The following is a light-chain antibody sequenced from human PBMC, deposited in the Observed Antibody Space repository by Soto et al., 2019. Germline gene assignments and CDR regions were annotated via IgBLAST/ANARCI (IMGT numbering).Light chain of an antibody. J-gene: IGKJ1*01. Sequence: EIVMTQSPATLSVSPGERATLSCRASQSVSSNLAWYQQKPGQATRLLIYGASTRSTGIPARFSGSGSGTEFTLTISSLPSEDFAVYYCQQYNNWPPWTFGQGTKVAIK. CDR2: GAS. V-gene: IGKV3-15*01. CDR1: QSVSSN. CDR3: QQYNNWPPWT.